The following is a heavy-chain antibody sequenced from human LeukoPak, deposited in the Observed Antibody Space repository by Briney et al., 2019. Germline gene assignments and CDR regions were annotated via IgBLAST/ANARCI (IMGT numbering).Heavy chain of an antibody. CDR1: GFTFSSYA. D-gene: IGHD2-21*02. Sequence: GGSLRLSCAASGFTFSSYAMSWVRQAPGKGLEWVSAISGSGGSTYYADSVKGRFTISRDNSKNTLYLQMNSLRAEDTAVYYCAKGPGYQLLVVATAIPYYFDYWGQGTLVTVSS. CDR2: ISGSGGST. V-gene: IGHV3-23*01. J-gene: IGHJ4*02. CDR3: AKGPGYQLLVVATAIPYYFDY.